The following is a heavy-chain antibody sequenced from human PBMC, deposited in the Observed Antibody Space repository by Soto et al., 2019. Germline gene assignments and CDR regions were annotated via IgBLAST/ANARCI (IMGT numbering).Heavy chain of an antibody. CDR3: AREYFDMLTGFYSHDY. CDR1: GYTFTDYA. CDR2: INVANGNT. Sequence: QVHLVQSGAGVRKPGASVTLSCKTSGYTFTDYAIHWVRQAPGQGPEWMGWINVANGNTKYSPKCQGRVTFTSDTSASTAYMEVSSLRSEDTAVYYCAREYFDMLTGFYSHDYWGQGTLVTVSS. J-gene: IGHJ4*02. V-gene: IGHV1-3*01. D-gene: IGHD3-9*01.